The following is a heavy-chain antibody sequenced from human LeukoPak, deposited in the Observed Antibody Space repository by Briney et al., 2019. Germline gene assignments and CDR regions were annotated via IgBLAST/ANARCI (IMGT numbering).Heavy chain of an antibody. V-gene: IGHV4-39*07. Sequence: PSETLSLTCTVSGGSISSSSYYWGWIRQPPGKGLERIGSIYYSGSTYYNPSLKSRVTISVDTSKNQFSLKLSSVTAADTAVYYCARGVAAAGTPDYMDVWGKGTTVTVSS. D-gene: IGHD6-13*01. CDR2: IYYSGST. J-gene: IGHJ6*03. CDR1: GGSISSSSYY. CDR3: ARGVAAAGTPDYMDV.